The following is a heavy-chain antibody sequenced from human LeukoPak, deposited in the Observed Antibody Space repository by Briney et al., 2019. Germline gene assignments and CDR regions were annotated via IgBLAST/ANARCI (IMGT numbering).Heavy chain of an antibody. J-gene: IGHJ4*02. Sequence: ASVKVSCKVSGYTLTELSMHWVRQAPGKGLEWMGGFDPEDGETIYAQKFQGRVTMTEDTSTDTAYMELSSLRSEDTAVYYCATSQESGYYYRLVRVELGKFDYWGQGTLVTVSS. CDR1: GYTLTELS. D-gene: IGHD3-22*01. CDR3: ATSQESGYYYRLVRVELGKFDY. CDR2: FDPEDGET. V-gene: IGHV1-24*01.